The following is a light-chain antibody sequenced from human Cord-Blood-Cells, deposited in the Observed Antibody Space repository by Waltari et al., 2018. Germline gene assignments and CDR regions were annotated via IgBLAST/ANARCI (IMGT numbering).Light chain of an antibody. CDR1: SSDVGGYNY. CDR3: SSYTSSSTLV. Sequence: QSALTQPASVSGSPGQSITISCTGTSSDVGGYNYVSWYQQHPGKAPKLMIYEVSXRXXXXXXXFXXSXXXXXXXXTISGLQAEDEADYYCSSYTSSSTLVFGGGTKLTVL. CDR2: EVS. J-gene: IGLJ2*01. V-gene: IGLV2-14*01.